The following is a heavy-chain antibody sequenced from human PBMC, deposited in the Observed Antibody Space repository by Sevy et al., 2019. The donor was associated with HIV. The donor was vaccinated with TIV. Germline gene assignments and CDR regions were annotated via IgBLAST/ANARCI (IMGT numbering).Heavy chain of an antibody. CDR1: GGSISSYY. CDR3: ARLRAVCSSTSCGKDLLQSAFDP. Sequence: SETLSLTCTVSGGSISSYYWSWIRQPPGKGLEWIGYIYYSGSTNYNPSLKSRVTISVDTSKNQFSLKLSSVTAADTAVYYCARLRAVCSSTSCGKDLLQSAFDPWGQGTLVTVSS. D-gene: IGHD2-2*01. V-gene: IGHV4-59*12. J-gene: IGHJ5*02. CDR2: IYYSGST.